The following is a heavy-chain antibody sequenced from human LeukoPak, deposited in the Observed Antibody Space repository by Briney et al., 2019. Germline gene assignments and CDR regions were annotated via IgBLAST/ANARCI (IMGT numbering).Heavy chain of an antibody. D-gene: IGHD3-9*01. CDR3: ARDDYGWVGDNVLRYFDWLSRSDAFDI. V-gene: IGHV1-18*01. Sequence: ASVKVSRKASGYTFTIYGISSVRQAPGQGLEWMGWISAYKGTTNYTQTLKGKVTMNTDTPTTTAYMELRSLRSDDTDVYYCARDDYGWVGDNVLRYFDWLSRSDAFDIWGQGTMVTVSS. CDR2: ISAYKGTT. J-gene: IGHJ3*02. CDR1: GYTFTIYG.